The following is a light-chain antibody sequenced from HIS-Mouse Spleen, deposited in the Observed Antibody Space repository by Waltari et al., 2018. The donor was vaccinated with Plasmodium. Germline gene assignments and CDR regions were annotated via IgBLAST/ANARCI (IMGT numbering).Light chain of an antibody. V-gene: IGLV3-27*01. CDR1: VLAKKY. CDR2: KDS. Sequence: SYELTQPSSVSVSPGQTARITCPGDVLAKKYARWFQQKPGQAPVRVIYKDSERPSGIPERFSGSSSGTTVTLTISGAQVEDEADYYCYSAADNNRVFGGGTKLTVL. J-gene: IGLJ3*02. CDR3: YSAADNNRV.